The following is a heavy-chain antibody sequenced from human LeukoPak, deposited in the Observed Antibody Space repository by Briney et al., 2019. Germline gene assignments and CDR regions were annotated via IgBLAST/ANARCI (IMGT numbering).Heavy chain of an antibody. CDR2: IYYSGST. CDR3: ARDVLAPFYVSRSYIVFYY. V-gene: IGHV4-39*02. J-gene: IGHJ4*02. Sequence: SETLSLTWPVSGGPFSGSGYYGGWIRQPPGRGLGWIGTIYYSGSTYYNPSLKSRVTISVDTPKNHFSLKLSSVTAADTAVYYCARDVLAPFYVSRSYIVFYYWGQGTLVTVAS. D-gene: IGHD3-10*01. CDR1: GGPFSGSGYY.